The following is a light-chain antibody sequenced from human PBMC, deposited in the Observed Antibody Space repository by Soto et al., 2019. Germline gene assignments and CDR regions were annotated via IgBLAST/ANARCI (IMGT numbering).Light chain of an antibody. CDR1: SGDIGAYNY. CDR2: EVS. Sequence: QSALTQPPSASGSPGQSVTISCTGTSGDIGAYNYVSWYQQHPGKAPKLIIYEVSQRPSGVPDRFSGSKSGNTASLTVSGLQPEDEADYSCSSFTGSDNPFGGGTKLTVL. V-gene: IGLV2-8*01. CDR3: SSFTGSDNP. J-gene: IGLJ2*01.